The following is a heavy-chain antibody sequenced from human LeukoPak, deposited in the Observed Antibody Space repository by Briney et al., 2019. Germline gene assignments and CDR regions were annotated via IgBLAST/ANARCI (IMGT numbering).Heavy chain of an antibody. CDR2: TRNDGNNK. D-gene: IGHD2-21*01. J-gene: IGHJ4*02. CDR3: ARDRDWAFDY. Sequence: GGSLGLSCAASGFTFTSHGMHWVRQAPGKGLEWVAFTRNDGNNKYYADSVKGRFTISRDNSKNTLSLQMNSLRTEDTAVYYCARDRDWAFDYWGQGILVTVSS. CDR1: GFTFTSHG. V-gene: IGHV3-30*02.